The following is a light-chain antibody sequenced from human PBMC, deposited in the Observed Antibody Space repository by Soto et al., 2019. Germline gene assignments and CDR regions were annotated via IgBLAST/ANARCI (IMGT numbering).Light chain of an antibody. J-gene: IGKJ3*01. CDR3: QQADSFPFT. Sequence: DIQMTQSPSSVSASVGDRVTMSCRASQSISTWLVWYQQKPGKAPKLLIYGASNLQSGVPSSFRGTGSGTEFTLTISSLQPEDFATYICQQADSFPFTFGPGTKVDFK. CDR2: GAS. V-gene: IGKV1-12*01. CDR1: QSISTW.